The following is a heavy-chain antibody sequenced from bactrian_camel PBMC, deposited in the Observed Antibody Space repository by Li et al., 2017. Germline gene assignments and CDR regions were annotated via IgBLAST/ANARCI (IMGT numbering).Heavy chain of an antibody. V-gene: IGHV3S25*01. CDR1: GFTFNRYW. CDR2: MDSGGGRT. D-gene: IGHD3*01. Sequence: LVESGGGLVQPGGSLRLSCGASGFTFNRYWMHWVRQALGKGLEWVSTMDSGGGRTYYTDSVKGRFTISRDNAKNTVYLQMNSLKPEDSAMYYCARRDGPFCPGYPETEYHYWGRGTQVTVS. CDR3: ARRDGPFCPGYPETEYHY. J-gene: IGHJ4*01.